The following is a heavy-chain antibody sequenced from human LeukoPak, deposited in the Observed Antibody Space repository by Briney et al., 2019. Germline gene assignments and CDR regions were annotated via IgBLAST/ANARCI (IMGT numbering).Heavy chain of an antibody. V-gene: IGHV1-46*01. Sequence: ASVKVSCKASGYTFTSYYMHWVRQAPRQGLEWMGIINPSGGSTSYAQKFQGRVTMTRDTSTSTVYMELSSLRSEDTAVYYCARDRYSAAEHYYYYYMDVWGKGTTVTVSS. D-gene: IGHD2-21*01. CDR1: GYTFTSYY. CDR2: INPSGGST. CDR3: ARDRYSAAEHYYYYYMDV. J-gene: IGHJ6*03.